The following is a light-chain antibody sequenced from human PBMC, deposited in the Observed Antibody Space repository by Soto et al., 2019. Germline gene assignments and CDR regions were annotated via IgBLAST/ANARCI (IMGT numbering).Light chain of an antibody. CDR2: GAF. CDR3: QQYGGSSWT. V-gene: IGKV3-20*01. Sequence: EIVLTQSPGTLSLSPGETATVYCRATESLITKALAWYQQKPGQAPRLLIYGAFTRDAAIPDRFNGSGSGTDFALTISRLELEDSAVYYCQQYGGSSWTFGQGTKVEI. CDR1: ESLITKA. J-gene: IGKJ1*01.